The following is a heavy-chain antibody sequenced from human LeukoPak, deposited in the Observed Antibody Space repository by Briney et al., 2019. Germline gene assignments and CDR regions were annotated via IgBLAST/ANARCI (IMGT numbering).Heavy chain of an antibody. V-gene: IGHV3-21*04. Sequence: GGSLRLSCAASGFTFSSYSMNWVRQAPGKGRGWVSSISSSSSYIYYADSVKGRFTISRDNAKNSLYLQMNSLRAEDTAVYYCAKDTGGSYSPYYYYYMDVWGKGTSVTVSS. J-gene: IGHJ6*03. CDR2: ISSSSSYI. CDR1: GFTFSSYS. CDR3: AKDTGGSYSPYYYYYMDV. D-gene: IGHD3-10*01.